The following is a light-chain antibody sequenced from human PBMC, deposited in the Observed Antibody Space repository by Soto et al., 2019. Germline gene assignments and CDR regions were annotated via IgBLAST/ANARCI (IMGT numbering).Light chain of an antibody. V-gene: IGKV3-20*01. CDR2: VAS. Sequence: DIVLAQSPGTLSLSPGERATLSCRASQRLPSDYLAWYQQKPGQAPRLLIYVASSRATGTPDRFSGSGSGTDFTLSISRLEPEDFAVYYCQQSFTSPYTFGQGTKVDIK. CDR3: QQSFTSPYT. J-gene: IGKJ2*01. CDR1: QRLPSDY.